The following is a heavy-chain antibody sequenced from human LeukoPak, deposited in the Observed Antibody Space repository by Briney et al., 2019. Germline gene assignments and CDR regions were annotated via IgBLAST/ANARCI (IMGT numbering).Heavy chain of an antibody. CDR2: ISGSGGST. J-gene: IGHJ4*02. V-gene: IGHV3-23*01. D-gene: IGHD5-12*01. Sequence: PGGSLRLSCAASGFTFSSYEMNWVRQAPGKGLEWVSAISGSGGSTYYADSVKGRFTISRDNSKNTLYLQMNSLRAEDTAVYYCAKAEGYSGYDPQDWGQGTLVTVSS. CDR3: AKAEGYSGYDPQD. CDR1: GFTFSSYE.